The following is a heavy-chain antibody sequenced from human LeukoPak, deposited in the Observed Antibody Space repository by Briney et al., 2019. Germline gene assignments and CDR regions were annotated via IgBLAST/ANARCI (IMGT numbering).Heavy chain of an antibody. CDR2: ISSNGGST. V-gene: IGHV3-64*04. CDR3: AKDYKVVVVAATRLDY. CDR1: GFTFSTYA. Sequence: PGGSLRLSCSASGFTFSTYAMYWVRQAPGKGLEYVSVISSNGGSTYYADSVKGRFTISRDNSKNTLYLQMNSLRAEDTAVYYCAKDYKVVVVAATRLDYWGQGTLVTVSS. D-gene: IGHD2-15*01. J-gene: IGHJ4*02.